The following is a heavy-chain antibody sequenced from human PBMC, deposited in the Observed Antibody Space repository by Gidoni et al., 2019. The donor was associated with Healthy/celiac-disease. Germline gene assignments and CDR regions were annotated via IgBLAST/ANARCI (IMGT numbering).Heavy chain of an antibody. CDR2: TRNKANSYTT. Sequence: EVQLVESGGGLVQPGGSLRLSCAASGFTFSDHYMDWVRQAPGKGLEWVGRTRNKANSYTTEYAASVKGRFTISRDDSKNSLYLQMNSLKTEDTAVYYCARVGSSGSWGYWGQGTLVTVSS. CDR1: GFTFSDHY. V-gene: IGHV3-72*01. CDR3: ARVGSSGSWGY. J-gene: IGHJ4*02. D-gene: IGHD6-19*01.